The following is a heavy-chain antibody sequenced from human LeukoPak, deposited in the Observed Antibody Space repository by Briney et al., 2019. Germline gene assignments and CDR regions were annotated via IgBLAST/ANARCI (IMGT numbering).Heavy chain of an antibody. CDR3: ARGAIFGVVHDAFDI. CDR1: GGSISSSSYY. D-gene: IGHD3-3*01. V-gene: IGHV4-39*07. J-gene: IGHJ3*02. Sequence: SETLSLTCTVSGGSISSSSYYWGWIRQPPGKGLEWIGSIYYSGSTYYNPPLKSRVTISVDTSKNQFSLKLSSVTAADTAVYYCARGAIFGVVHDAFDIWGQGTMVTVSS. CDR2: IYYSGST.